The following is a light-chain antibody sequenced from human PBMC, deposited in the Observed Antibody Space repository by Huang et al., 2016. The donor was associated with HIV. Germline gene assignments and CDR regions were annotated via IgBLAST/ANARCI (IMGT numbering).Light chain of an antibody. CDR3: QQRSSGVT. J-gene: IGKJ4*01. CDR1: QSVGNY. Sequence: IVLTQSPATFSWYPGERVTLSCRASQSVGNYIAWYQQHPGQSPRLLIYDTSNRATGTPVRFSGSGSGTDFALTISNLESEDFAVYYCQQRSSGVTFGGGTKVQVK. V-gene: IGKV3-11*01. CDR2: DTS.